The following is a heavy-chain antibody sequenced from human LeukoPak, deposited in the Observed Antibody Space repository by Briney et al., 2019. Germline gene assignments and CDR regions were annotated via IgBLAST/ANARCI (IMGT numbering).Heavy chain of an antibody. D-gene: IGHD3-10*01. CDR3: AKDSGQGAPTHYYYYGMDV. CDR2: MNPNSGNT. CDR1: GYTFTSYD. Sequence: EASVKVSCKASGYTFTSYDINWVRQATGQGLEWMGWMNPNSGNTGYAQKFQGRVTMTRNTSISTAYMELSSLRSEDTAVYYCAKDSGQGAPTHYYYYGMDVWGQGTTVTVSS. V-gene: IGHV1-8*01. J-gene: IGHJ6*02.